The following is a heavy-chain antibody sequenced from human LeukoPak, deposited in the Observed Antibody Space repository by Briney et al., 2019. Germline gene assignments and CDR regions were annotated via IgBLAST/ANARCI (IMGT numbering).Heavy chain of an antibody. J-gene: IGHJ4*02. D-gene: IGHD5-24*01. CDR2: ISAYNGNT. V-gene: IGHV1-18*01. CDR3: ARAMATNDDY. CDR1: GYTFTSYG. Sequence: ASVKVSCRASGYTFTSYGISWVRQAPGQGLEWMGWISAYNGNTNYAQKFQGRVTMTRDTSISTAYMELSRLRSDDTAVYYCARAMATNDDYWGQGTLVTVSS.